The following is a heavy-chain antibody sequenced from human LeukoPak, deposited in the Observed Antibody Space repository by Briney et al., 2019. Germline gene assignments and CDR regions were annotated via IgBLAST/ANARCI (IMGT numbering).Heavy chain of an antibody. CDR3: AKDGSGSYYNDGEDWFDP. V-gene: IGHV3-30*18. CDR2: ISYDGSNK. D-gene: IGHD3-10*01. J-gene: IGHJ5*02. CDR1: GFTFSSYG. Sequence: GGSLRLSCAASGFTFSSYGMHWVRQAPGKRLEWVAVISYDGSNKYYADSVKGRFTISRDNSKNTLYLQMNSLRAEDTAVYYCAKDGSGSYYNDGEDWFDPWGQGTLVTVSS.